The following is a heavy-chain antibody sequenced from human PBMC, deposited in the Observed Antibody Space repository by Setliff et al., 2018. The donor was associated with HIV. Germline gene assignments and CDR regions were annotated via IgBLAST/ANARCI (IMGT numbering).Heavy chain of an antibody. D-gene: IGHD3-22*01. Sequence: ASVKVSCKASGYTFTSYGISWVRQAPGQGLEWMGWISAYNGNTNYAQKLQGRVNMTTDTSTSTAYMELRSLRSDDTAVYYCARDDPLYYDSSGYYYVVAFDIWGQGTMVTVSS. CDR2: ISAYNGNT. CDR1: GYTFTSYG. CDR3: ARDDPLYYDSSGYYYVVAFDI. J-gene: IGHJ3*02. V-gene: IGHV1-18*01.